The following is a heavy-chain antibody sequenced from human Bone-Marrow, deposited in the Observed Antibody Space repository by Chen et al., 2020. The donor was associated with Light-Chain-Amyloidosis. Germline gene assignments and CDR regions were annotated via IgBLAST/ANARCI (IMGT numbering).Heavy chain of an antibody. CDR3: ATDVDVGDYYETGFNY. V-gene: IGHV1-24*01. J-gene: IGHJ4*02. CDR1: GDSLTDLA. Sequence: QVQLVQSGAEVKRPGASGKVACKVSGDSLTDLAIHWVGQAPGKGLEWVGGFDPEDEEMMYGQKFQGRVRMIEDTSTETAYMELTSLTSEDTAIYYCATDVDVGDYYETGFNYWGQGTLVTVSS. D-gene: IGHD3-22*01. CDR2: FDPEDEEM.